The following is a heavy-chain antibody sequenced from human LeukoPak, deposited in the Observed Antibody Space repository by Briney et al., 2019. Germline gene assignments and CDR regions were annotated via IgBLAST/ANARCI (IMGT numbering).Heavy chain of an antibody. D-gene: IGHD2-8*02. CDR2: INPNSDGT. J-gene: IGHJ4*02. CDR3: ARGLALPGAKFFDY. Sequence: GASVKVSCKASGYTFTAYYIHWLRQAPGQGLEWMGWINPNSDGTNYAQKFRGRVTMTRDTSISTTYMELTSLTSDDTAVYFCARGLALPGAKFFDYWGQGTLVTVSS. CDR1: GYTFTAYY. V-gene: IGHV1-2*02.